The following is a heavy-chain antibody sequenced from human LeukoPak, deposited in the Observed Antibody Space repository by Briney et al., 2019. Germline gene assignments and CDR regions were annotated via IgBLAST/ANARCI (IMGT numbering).Heavy chain of an antibody. CDR1: GYTFTAYY. CDR3: ARDKGRDGYTAFDY. V-gene: IGHV1-2*06. J-gene: IGHJ4*02. D-gene: IGHD5-24*01. CDR2: INPNSGGT. Sequence: ASVKVSCKASGYTFTAYYMHWVRQAPGQGLEWMGRINPNSGGTNYAQKFQGRVTITRDTSISTAYMELSRLRSDDTAVYYCARDKGRDGYTAFDYWGQGTLVTVSS.